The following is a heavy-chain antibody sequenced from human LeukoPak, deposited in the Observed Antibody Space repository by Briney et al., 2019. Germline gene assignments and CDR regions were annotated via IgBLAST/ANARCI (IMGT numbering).Heavy chain of an antibody. Sequence: GGSLRLSCAASGFTFSNFAMSWVRQAPGEGLEWVSAISVGSDSIYYTDSVKGRFTISRDNSRSTLYLQMNSLRAEDTAIYYCATHGSGRFGPRRYWGQGTLVTVSS. CDR1: GFTFSNFA. CDR3: ATHGSGRFGPRRY. J-gene: IGHJ4*02. CDR2: ISVGSDSI. D-gene: IGHD3-10*01. V-gene: IGHV3-23*01.